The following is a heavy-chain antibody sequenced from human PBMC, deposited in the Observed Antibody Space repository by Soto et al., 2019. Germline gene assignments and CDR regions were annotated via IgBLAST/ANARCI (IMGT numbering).Heavy chain of an antibody. V-gene: IGHV1-69*19. CDR2: ISPMFGAA. CDR1: GGTFNTYA. J-gene: IGHJ4*02. D-gene: IGHD3-10*01. CDR3: AREVQVHTRAFVY. Sequence: QVQLVQSGAEMKKPGSSVKVSCQSSGGTFNTYAMNWVRQAPGQGPEWMGDISPMFGAANYAPKFQGRVTITADETTGTSYMQLSSLTSEDTALCFCAREVQVHTRAFVYWGQGTLVTVSS.